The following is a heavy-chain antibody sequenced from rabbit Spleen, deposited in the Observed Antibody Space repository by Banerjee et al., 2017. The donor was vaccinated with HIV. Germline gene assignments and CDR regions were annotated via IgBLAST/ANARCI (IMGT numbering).Heavy chain of an antibody. CDR1: GFSFSSSDY. J-gene: IGHJ4*01. Sequence: QSLEESGGDLVKPGASLTLTCTASGFSFSSSDYMCWVRQAPGKGLEWIACINAITGKAVYASWAKGRFTFSKTSSTTVTLQMTSLTAADTATYFCARDSGPSGGWSYAFNLWGPGTL. V-gene: IGHV1S40*01. CDR3: ARDSGPSGGWSYAFNL. CDR2: INAITGKA. D-gene: IGHD1-1*01.